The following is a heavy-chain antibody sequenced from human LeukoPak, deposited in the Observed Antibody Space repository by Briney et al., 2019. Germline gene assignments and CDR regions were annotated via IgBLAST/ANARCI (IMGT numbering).Heavy chain of an antibody. CDR1: GDSISSGSHY. J-gene: IGHJ3*02. CDR2: FYISGGT. V-gene: IGHV4-61*02. CDR3: ASLGGFAI. Sequence: SETLSLTCTVSGDSISSGSHYWNWIRQPAGKGLEWIGRFYISGGTNYNPSLKSRVTISVDTSKNQFSLKLTSVTAADTAVYYCASLGGFAIWGQGTVVTVSS.